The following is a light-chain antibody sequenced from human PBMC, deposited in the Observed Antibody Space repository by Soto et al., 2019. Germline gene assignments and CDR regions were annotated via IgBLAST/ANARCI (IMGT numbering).Light chain of an antibody. Sequence: DIQMTQSPSSLSASVGDRLTITCRASQTITTYLNWYQQKQGIXPKXXIHAASSLQSGVPSRFSGSGSGTDFTITISSLQPEDFETYYCQQSYRTPLTFGPGTKVDIK. J-gene: IGKJ3*01. V-gene: IGKV1-39*01. CDR3: QQSYRTPLT. CDR1: QTITTY. CDR2: AAS.